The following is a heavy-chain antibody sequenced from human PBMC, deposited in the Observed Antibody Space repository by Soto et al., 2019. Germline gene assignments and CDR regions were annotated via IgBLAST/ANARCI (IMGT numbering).Heavy chain of an antibody. CDR2: INAGNGNT. D-gene: IGHD4-17*01. CDR3: ARDTAPSDV. CDR1: GYTFTSYA. V-gene: IGHV1-3*01. J-gene: IGHJ6*02. Sequence: QVQLVQSGAEVKKPGASVKVSCKAAGYTFTSYAMHWVRQAPGQRLEWMGWINAGNGNTKYSQKFHGRVTITMDTSARTAYMELSSMRSEATAVYYFARDTAPSDVWGQGTTVTVSS.